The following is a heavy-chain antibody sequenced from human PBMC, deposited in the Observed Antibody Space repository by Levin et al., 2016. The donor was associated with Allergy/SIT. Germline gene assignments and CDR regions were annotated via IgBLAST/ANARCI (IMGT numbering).Heavy chain of an antibody. CDR2: IWYDETQK. J-gene: IGHJ5*02. V-gene: IGHV3-33*01. CDR3: AGSFSAGWLDP. D-gene: IGHD6-13*01. Sequence: VRQMPGKGLEWVAVIWYDETQKHYADAVQGRFTISRDNSNKMLYLEMNSRRFEDTGVYYCAGSFSAGWLDPWGQGTQVTVSS.